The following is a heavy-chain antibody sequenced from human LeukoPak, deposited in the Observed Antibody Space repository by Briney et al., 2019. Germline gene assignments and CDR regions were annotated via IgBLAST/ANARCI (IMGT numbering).Heavy chain of an antibody. Sequence: PSETLSLTCTVSGASINSAGYYWSWIRQLPGKGLERIGYISYTGSTYYNPSLKSRVIISRDTSKNQFSLRLSSVTAADTAIYYCARGDYWGQGTLVTVSS. CDR3: ARGDY. V-gene: IGHV4-31*03. CDR2: ISYTGST. CDR1: GASINSAGYY. J-gene: IGHJ4*02.